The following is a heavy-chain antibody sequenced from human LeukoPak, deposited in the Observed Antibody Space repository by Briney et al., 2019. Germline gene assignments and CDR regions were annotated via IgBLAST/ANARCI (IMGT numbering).Heavy chain of an antibody. D-gene: IGHD3-10*01. CDR1: GGSISSYY. J-gene: IGHJ4*02. Sequence: SETLSLTCTVSGGSISSYYWSWIRQPPGKGLEWIGEINHSGSTNYNPSLKSRVTISVDTSMNQFSLKLSSVTAADTAVYYCARRNTMVRGVPIDYWGQGTLVTVSS. CDR3: ARRNTMVRGVPIDY. V-gene: IGHV4-34*01. CDR2: INHSGST.